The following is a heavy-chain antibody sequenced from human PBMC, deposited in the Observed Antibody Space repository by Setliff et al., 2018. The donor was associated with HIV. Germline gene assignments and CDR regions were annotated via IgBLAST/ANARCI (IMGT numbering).Heavy chain of an antibody. CDR2: ISSSSSYI. CDR1: GFTFSSYS. J-gene: IGHJ3*02. V-gene: IGHV3-21*01. D-gene: IGHD3-22*01. Sequence: PGGSLRLSCAASGFTFSSYSMNWVRQAPGKWLEWVSSISSSSSYIFYADSVKGRFTISRDNAKNSLYLQMNSLRAEDKAVYYCARDPYYYDSSGYGPRAFDIWGQGTMVTVSS. CDR3: ARDPYYYDSSGYGPRAFDI.